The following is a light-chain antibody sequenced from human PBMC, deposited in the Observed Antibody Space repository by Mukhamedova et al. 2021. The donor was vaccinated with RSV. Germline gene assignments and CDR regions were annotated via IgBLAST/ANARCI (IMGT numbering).Light chain of an antibody. Sequence: APKLLISVASTLEGGIPSRFSGSGSGTDFTLTITSLQPKDFATYYCQQYESYSPFAFGQGTKLEIK. CDR2: VAS. J-gene: IGKJ2*01. V-gene: IGKV1-5*03. CDR3: QQYESYSPFA.